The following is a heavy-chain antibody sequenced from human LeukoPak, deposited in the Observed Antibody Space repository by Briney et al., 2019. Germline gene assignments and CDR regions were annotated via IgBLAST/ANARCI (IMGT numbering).Heavy chain of an antibody. V-gene: IGHV1-46*01. CDR3: ARDRDWGSSDPFDY. D-gene: IGHD7-27*01. Sequence: ASVKVSCKASGYTFTNYYIHWVRQAPGQGLEWMGIVNPGGGNTNYAQKFQGRVTLTRDRSTSTVYMELSSLRSEDTAVYYCARDRDWGSSDPFDYCGQGTLVTVSS. CDR2: VNPGGGNT. CDR1: GYTFTNYY. J-gene: IGHJ4*02.